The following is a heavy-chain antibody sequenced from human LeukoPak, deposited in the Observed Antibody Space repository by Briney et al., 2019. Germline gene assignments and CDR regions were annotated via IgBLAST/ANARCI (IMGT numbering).Heavy chain of an antibody. Sequence: KPSETLSLTCAVYGGSFSGYFLSWVRQSPGKGLDWIGEINHSGSTNYNPSLKSRVTISVDTSKNQFSLKLNTVTAADTAVYYYARIQPGLRRDPDDLWGQGTLVTVSS. CDR1: GGSFSGYF. D-gene: IGHD5-12*01. J-gene: IGHJ4*02. V-gene: IGHV4-34*01. CDR3: ARIQPGLRRDPDDL. CDR2: INHSGST.